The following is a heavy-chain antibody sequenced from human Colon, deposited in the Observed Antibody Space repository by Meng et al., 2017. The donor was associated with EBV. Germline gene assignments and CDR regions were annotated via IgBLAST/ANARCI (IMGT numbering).Heavy chain of an antibody. J-gene: IGHJ5*02. CDR3: ARVSGRSFDP. CDR2: IYYIGGT. CDR1: GDSVPPGPYS. V-gene: IGHV4-61*01. D-gene: IGHD3-10*01. Sequence: ESGPWLVQPSAALSLTCPSSGDSVPPGPYSWSWIPQPPGKGLEWLAYIYYIGGTNYNPSLKSRLTISLDTSKNQFSLSLRSVTAADTAVYYCARVSGRSFDPWGQGTLVTSPQ.